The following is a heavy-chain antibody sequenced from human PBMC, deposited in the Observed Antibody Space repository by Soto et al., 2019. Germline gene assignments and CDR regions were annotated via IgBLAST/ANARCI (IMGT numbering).Heavy chain of an antibody. V-gene: IGHV1-69*13. Sequence: SVKVSCKASGGTFSSYAISWVRQAPGQGLEWMGGIIPIFGTANYAQRFQGRVTITAAESTSTAYMELSSLISEDTAVYYCATEALYNTGWFKTPYFDSWGHGTLATVS. CDR3: ATEALYNTGWFKTPYFDS. CDR1: GGTFSSYA. D-gene: IGHD2-8*02. J-gene: IGHJ4*01. CDR2: IIPIFGTA.